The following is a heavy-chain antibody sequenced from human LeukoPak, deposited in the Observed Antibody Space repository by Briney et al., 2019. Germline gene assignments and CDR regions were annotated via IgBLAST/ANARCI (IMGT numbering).Heavy chain of an antibody. D-gene: IGHD3-10*01. Sequence: GGSLRLSCAASGFTFSRYWMHWVRQAPKKGLVWVSRINTDGSRTTYADSVKGRFTISRDNAKNTVYLQMNSLRAEDTAVYYCARRGGEMLFDYWGQGTLVTVSS. V-gene: IGHV3-74*01. CDR3: ARRGGEMLFDY. CDR2: INTDGSRT. J-gene: IGHJ4*02. CDR1: GFTFSRYW.